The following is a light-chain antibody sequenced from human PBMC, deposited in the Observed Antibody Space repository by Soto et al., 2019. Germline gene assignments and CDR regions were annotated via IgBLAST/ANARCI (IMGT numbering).Light chain of an antibody. Sequence: DIQMTQSPSSLSASVGDRVTITCRASQSISSYLNLYQQKPGKAPKLLIYAASSLQSGVPSRFSGSGSGTDFTFTISSLQPEDIATYYCQQYDNLPLTFGGGTKVDVK. CDR3: QQYDNLPLT. V-gene: IGKV1-33*01. CDR2: AAS. CDR1: QSISSY. J-gene: IGKJ4*01.